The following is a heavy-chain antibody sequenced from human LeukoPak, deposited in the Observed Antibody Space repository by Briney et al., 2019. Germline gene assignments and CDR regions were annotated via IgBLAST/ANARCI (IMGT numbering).Heavy chain of an antibody. CDR3: ARAIPLDYSNYPAPVTVNWFDP. J-gene: IGHJ5*02. V-gene: IGHV4-31*03. D-gene: IGHD4-4*01. CDR1: GGSISSGGYY. Sequence: SETLSLTCTVSGGSISSGGYYWSWIRQHPGKGLEWIGYIYYSGSTYYNPSLKSRVTISVDTPKNQSSLKLSSVTAADTAVYYCARAIPLDYSNYPAPVTVNWFDPWGQGTLVTVSS. CDR2: IYYSGST.